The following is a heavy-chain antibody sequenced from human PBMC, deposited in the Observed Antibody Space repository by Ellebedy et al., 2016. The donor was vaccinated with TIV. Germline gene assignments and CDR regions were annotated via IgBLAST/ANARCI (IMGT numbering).Heavy chain of an antibody. CDR1: GFTFRSYV. J-gene: IGHJ4*02. Sequence: PGGSLRLSCAASGFTFRSYVMHWVRQTPGKGLEWVAVISTDGNTKYYADSVKGRFTISRDNSRSTAYLQMDSRRRDDAAVYYCARSLRDANEVWGQGTQVTVS. CDR2: ISTDGNTK. D-gene: IGHD1-1*01. V-gene: IGHV3-30*04. CDR3: ARSLRDANEV.